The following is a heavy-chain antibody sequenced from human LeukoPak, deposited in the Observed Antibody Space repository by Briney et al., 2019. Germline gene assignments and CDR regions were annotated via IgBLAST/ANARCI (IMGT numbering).Heavy chain of an antibody. V-gene: IGHV1-69*06. Sequence: SEKVSCKASGGTFSSYAISWVRHPPGQGLEWMGGIIPIFGTANYAQKFQGRVKITADTSTSTAYMELSRLRSEDTAVYYCARGNWFDPWGQGTLVTVSS. CDR1: GGTFSSYA. CDR2: IIPIFGTA. CDR3: ARGNWFDP. J-gene: IGHJ5*02.